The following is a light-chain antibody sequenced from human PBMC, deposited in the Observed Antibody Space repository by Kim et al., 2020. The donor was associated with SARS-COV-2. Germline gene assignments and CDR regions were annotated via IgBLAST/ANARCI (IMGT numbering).Light chain of an antibody. V-gene: IGKV2D-29*01. Sequence: PASISCKSSQSLLHTDGKTYLYWFLQRPGQPPQPLIYEIFNRFPGVPDRFSGGGSGTDFTLKVSRVEAEDVGDYYCMQSAHFPQTFGQGTKVDIK. J-gene: IGKJ1*01. CDR1: QSLLHTDGKTY. CDR2: EIF. CDR3: MQSAHFPQT.